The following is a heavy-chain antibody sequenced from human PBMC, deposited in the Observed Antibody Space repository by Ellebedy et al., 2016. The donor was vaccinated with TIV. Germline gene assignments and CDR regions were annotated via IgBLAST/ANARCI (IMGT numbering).Heavy chain of an antibody. D-gene: IGHD2-8*02. CDR2: RHSADIP. CDR3: ARTDCSGRSCYSFFNH. V-gene: IGHV3-53*01. CDR1: GFTVSSNY. J-gene: IGHJ1*01. Sequence: GGSLRLSCVASGFTVSSNYMFWVRQAPGKGLEWVALRHSADIPYYADSVRGRFTVSRDDSQNKLFLQMNNLRGDDTAVYYCARTDCSGRSCYSFFNHWGQGTLVTVSS.